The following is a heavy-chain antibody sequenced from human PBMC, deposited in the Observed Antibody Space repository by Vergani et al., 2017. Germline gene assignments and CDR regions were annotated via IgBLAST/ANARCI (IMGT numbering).Heavy chain of an antibody. D-gene: IGHD3-10*01. CDR2: IYPGDSDT. V-gene: IGHV5-51*01. Sequence: EVQLVQSGAEVKQPGESLKISCKGSGYSFTSYWIGWVRQIPGKGLEWMGIIYPGDSDTRYSPSFQGQVTISADKSISTAYLQWSSLKASDTAMYYCARHHYYGSVSAGWFDPWGQGTLVTVSS. CDR3: ARHHYYGSVSAGWFDP. J-gene: IGHJ5*02. CDR1: GYSFTSYW.